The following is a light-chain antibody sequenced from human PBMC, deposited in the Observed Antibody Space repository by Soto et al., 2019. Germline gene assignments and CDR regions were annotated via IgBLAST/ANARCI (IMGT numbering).Light chain of an antibody. Sequence: EIVMTQSPAPPSVSPGERATLSCRASQSVSSNLAWYQQQPGQAPRLLIYGASTRATGIPARFSGSGSGTEFTLTISSLQSEDFAVYYCQQYNNWPPITFGQGTRLEIK. CDR2: GAS. J-gene: IGKJ5*01. V-gene: IGKV3-15*01. CDR3: QQYNNWPPIT. CDR1: QSVSSN.